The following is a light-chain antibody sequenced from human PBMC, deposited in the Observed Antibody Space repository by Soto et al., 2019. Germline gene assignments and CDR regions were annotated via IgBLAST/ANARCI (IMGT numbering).Light chain of an antibody. J-gene: IGLJ2*01. CDR3: QSFDSRLSGSV. Sequence: QSVLTQPPSVSGAPGQRVTISCTGSSSNIGAGYDVHWYHQLPGTAPKLLIYGNDNRPSGVPDRFSGSKSDTSASLAITGLQADDEADYYCQSFDSRLSGSVFGGGTKLTVL. CDR2: GND. V-gene: IGLV1-40*01. CDR1: SSNIGAGYD.